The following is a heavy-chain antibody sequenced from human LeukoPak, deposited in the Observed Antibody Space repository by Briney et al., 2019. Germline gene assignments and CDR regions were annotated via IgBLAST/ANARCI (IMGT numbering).Heavy chain of an antibody. CDR1: GGSISSGSYY. CDR3: ARVGIAVAGTGGHAFDI. V-gene: IGHV4-61*02. CDR2: IYTSGST. Sequence: SETLSLTCTVSGGSISSGSYYWSWIRQPAGKGLEWIGRIYTSGSTNYNPSLKSRVTISVDTSKNQFSLKLSSVTAADTAVYYCARVGIAVAGTGGHAFDIWGQGTMVTVSS. J-gene: IGHJ3*02. D-gene: IGHD6-19*01.